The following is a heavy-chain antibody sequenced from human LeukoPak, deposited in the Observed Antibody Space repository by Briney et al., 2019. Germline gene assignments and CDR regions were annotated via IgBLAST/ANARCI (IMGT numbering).Heavy chain of an antibody. CDR1: GYSFTSYW. CDR2: IYSGDSDT. J-gene: IGHJ6*02. D-gene: IGHD2-15*01. CDR3: ARHVSCSGGSCYSDYYYGMDV. V-gene: IGHV5-51*01. Sequence: PGESLKISCKGSGYSFTSYWIGWVRQVPGKGLEWMGIIYSGDSDTRYSPSFQGQVTISADKSISTAYLQWSSLKASDTAMYYCARHVSCSGGSCYSDYYYGMDVWGQGTTVTVSS.